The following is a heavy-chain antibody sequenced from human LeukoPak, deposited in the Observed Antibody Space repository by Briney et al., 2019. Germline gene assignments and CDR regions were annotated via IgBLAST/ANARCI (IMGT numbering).Heavy chain of an antibody. D-gene: IGHD3-22*01. CDR3: ASTAMYYYDTSGYYPLGY. CDR1: GFIFRSYA. J-gene: IGHJ4*02. CDR2: ISGSGST. V-gene: IGHV3-23*01. Sequence: GGSLRLSCAASGFIFRSYAVSWVRQPPGKGLEWVSAISGSGSTYYADSVKGRFSISRDNSKNTLYLQMNSLRAEDTAVYYCASTAMYYYDTSGYYPLGYWGQGTLVTVSS.